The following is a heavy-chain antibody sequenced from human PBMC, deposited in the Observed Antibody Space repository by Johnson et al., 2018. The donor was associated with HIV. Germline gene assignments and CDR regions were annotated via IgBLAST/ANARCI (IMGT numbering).Heavy chain of an antibody. J-gene: IGHJ3*02. Sequence: VQLVESGGGVVQPGRSLRLSCAASGFTFSSYAMHWVRQAPGKGLEWVAVISGSGDSTGHADSVKGRFTISRDNSKNTLYLQMNSLRAEDTAVYYCAKDRWVGVGDAFDIWGQGTMVTVSS. V-gene: IGHV3-NL1*01. CDR1: GFTFSSYA. CDR3: AKDRWVGVGDAFDI. D-gene: IGHD2-15*01. CDR2: ISGSGDST.